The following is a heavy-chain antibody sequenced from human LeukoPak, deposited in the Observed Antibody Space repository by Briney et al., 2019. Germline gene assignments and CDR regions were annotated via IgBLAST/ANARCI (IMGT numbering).Heavy chain of an antibody. J-gene: IGHJ3*02. CDR1: IHSLSTLW. CDR2: IKQEGGHK. CDR3: ARDPGWSFFDI. Sequence: PGVSMRLAWVVYIHSLSTLWMRWVSQPARRGREFVAKIKQEGGHKNYMDFAKGRLTISRHNAEHSMYLQMSRLRAEDTALYYCARDPGWSFFDIWGQGIMVTVSS. V-gene: IGHV3-7*01. D-gene: IGHD2-15*01.